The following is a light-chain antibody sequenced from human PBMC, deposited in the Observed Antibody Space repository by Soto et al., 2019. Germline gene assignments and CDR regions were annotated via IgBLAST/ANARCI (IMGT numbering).Light chain of an antibody. Sequence: QSVLTQPPSVSGAPGQRVTISCTGSSFNIGAGYDVHWYQQLPGTAPKLLIYGNSNRPSGVPDRFSGSKSGTSASLAITGLQAADEADYYCQSYDSSLRVFGGGTKLTVL. CDR3: QSYDSSLRV. CDR1: SFNIGAGYD. V-gene: IGLV1-40*01. CDR2: GNS. J-gene: IGLJ2*01.